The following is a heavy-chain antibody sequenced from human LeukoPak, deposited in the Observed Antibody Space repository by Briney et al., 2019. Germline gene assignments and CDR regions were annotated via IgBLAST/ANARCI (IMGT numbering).Heavy chain of an antibody. CDR1: GFFLSNYW. CDR2: IRQDGSEK. V-gene: IGHV3-7*03. CDR3: ARDCYDSSGYYFYYGMDV. D-gene: IGHD3-22*01. Sequence: GESLRLSCAASGFFLSNYWMNWVRQAPGKGLEWVANIRQDGSEKHYVDSVKGRFTISRDNTKNSLYLQMNSLRAEDTAVYYCARDCYDSSGYYFYYGMDVWGQGTTVTVSS. J-gene: IGHJ6*02.